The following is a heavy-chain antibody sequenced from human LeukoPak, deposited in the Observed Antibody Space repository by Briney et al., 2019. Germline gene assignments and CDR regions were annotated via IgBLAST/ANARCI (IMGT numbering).Heavy chain of an antibody. J-gene: IGHJ4*02. D-gene: IGHD3-10*01. CDR2: IYYSGST. CDR3: ARRFRLRGITMVRGDKYHFDY. CDR1: GGSISSSSYY. Sequence: PSETLSLTCTVSGGSISSSSYYWGWIRQPPGKGLEWIGSIYYSGSTYYNPSLKSRVTISVDTSKNQFSLKLSSVTAADTAVYYCARRFRLRGITMVRGDKYHFDYWGQGTLVTVSS. V-gene: IGHV4-39*07.